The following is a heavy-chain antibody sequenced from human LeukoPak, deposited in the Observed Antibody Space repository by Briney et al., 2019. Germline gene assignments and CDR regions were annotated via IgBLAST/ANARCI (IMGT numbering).Heavy chain of an antibody. CDR2: IYYSGST. V-gene: IGHV4-61*01. CDR3: ARARSLYGMDV. CDR1: GGSVSSGSYY. Sequence: SETLSLTCTVSGGSVSSGSYYWSRIRQPPGKGLEWIGYIYYSGSTNYNPSLKSRVTISVDTSKNQFSLKLSSVTAADTAVYYCARARSLYGMDVWGQGTTVTVSS. J-gene: IGHJ6*02.